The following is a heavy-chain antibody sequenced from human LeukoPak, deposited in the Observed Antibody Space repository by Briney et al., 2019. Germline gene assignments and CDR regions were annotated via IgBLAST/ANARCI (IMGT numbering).Heavy chain of an antibody. CDR2: VNTDGSAT. CDR1: GFTFSSNW. V-gene: IGHV3-74*01. CDR3: ARAGQGAVDY. Sequence: HTGGSLRLSCAASGFTFSSNWMHWVRHAPGKGLVWVSYVNTDGSATTYADSVKGRFTISRDNAKNTLYLQMNSLRAEDTAVYYCARAGQGAVDYGGQGTLATVSS. J-gene: IGHJ4*02. D-gene: IGHD3-16*01.